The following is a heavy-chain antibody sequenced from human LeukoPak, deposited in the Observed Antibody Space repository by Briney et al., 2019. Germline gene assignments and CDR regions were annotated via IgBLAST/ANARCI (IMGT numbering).Heavy chain of an antibody. CDR2: INGGGNTT. CDR1: GFAFSSFA. V-gene: IGHV3-23*01. J-gene: IGHJ6*03. Sequence: LGGSLRLSCAASGFAFSSFAMGWVRQSPGKGLEWLSTINGGGNTTFYADSLKGRFTISRDNSKNTLYLHMDSLRPDDTAIYYCTKELHVAVAVADYYYFYMDVWGRGTAVTVSS. D-gene: IGHD6-19*01. CDR3: TKELHVAVAVADYYYFYMDV.